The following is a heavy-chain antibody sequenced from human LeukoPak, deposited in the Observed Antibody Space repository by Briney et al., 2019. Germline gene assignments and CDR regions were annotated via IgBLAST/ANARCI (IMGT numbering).Heavy chain of an antibody. D-gene: IGHD2-21*02. Sequence: GGSLRLSCAASKFTFSNFDMHWVRQAPGKGLEWVSVISYDGSNKYYTNSVKGRFTICRDNSKSTVYLQMDSLRAEDTAVYYCAKEYCGGDCYSGNIDAFDIWGQGTMVTVSS. V-gene: IGHV3-30*18. J-gene: IGHJ3*02. CDR2: ISYDGSNK. CDR1: KFTFSNFD. CDR3: AKEYCGGDCYSGNIDAFDI.